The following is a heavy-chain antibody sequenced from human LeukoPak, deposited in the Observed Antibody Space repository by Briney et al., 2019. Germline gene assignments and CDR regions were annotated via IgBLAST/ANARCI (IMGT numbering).Heavy chain of an antibody. CDR2: IYNRGSI. V-gene: IGHV4-31*03. CDR1: GASLSSGGPY. Sequence: SETLSLTCTVSGASLSSGGPYWSWIRQHPGKGLEWIGYIYNRGSIYYNPPLKSRVTISVDTSKNQFSLKLRSVTAADTAVYYCARAQPGDAYYYDSMPFDIWGQGTMVTVSS. J-gene: IGHJ3*02. CDR3: ARAQPGDAYYYDSMPFDI. D-gene: IGHD3-22*01.